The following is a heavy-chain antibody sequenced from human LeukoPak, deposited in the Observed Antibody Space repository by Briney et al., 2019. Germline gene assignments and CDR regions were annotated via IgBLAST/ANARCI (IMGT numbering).Heavy chain of an antibody. Sequence: GGSLRLSCAASGFTFNRYWMSWVRQAPGKELQWVANIKQDGSAKYYVDSVKGRFTISRDNAKNSLYLQMNSLRAEDTAVYYCAKVAKYYYGSETYYFFEHWGQGTPVTASS. CDR1: GFTFNRYW. J-gene: IGHJ4*02. CDR2: IKQDGSAK. D-gene: IGHD3-10*01. CDR3: AKVAKYYYGSETYYFFEH. V-gene: IGHV3-7*01.